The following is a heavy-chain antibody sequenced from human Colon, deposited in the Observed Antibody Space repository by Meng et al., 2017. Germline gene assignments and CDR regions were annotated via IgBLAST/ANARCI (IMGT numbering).Heavy chain of an antibody. CDR2: IHSSANT. CDR1: NGPINSPDYS. J-gene: IGHJ4*02. CDR3: ARNPVIPDARTFDF. V-gene: IGHV4-30-4*01. Sequence: QVQLQASGPGLVKPSQPLSLTCTISNGPINSPDYSWNWIRQPPGKGPEWLGYIHSSANTYYTPSLKSRLAMSLDTFKNQFSLRLTSVTAADTAVYYCARNPVIPDARTFDFWGQGALVTVSS. D-gene: IGHD2-2*01.